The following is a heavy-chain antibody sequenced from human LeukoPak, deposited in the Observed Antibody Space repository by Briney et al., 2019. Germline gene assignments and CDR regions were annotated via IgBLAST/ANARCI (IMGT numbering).Heavy chain of an antibody. J-gene: IGHJ6*04. CDR3: SRGVVVAADPTDV. CDR1: GYTFTGYF. D-gene: IGHD2-15*01. Sequence: ASVKVSCKASGYTFTGYFMHWVRQAPGQGLEWMGWINPGSSDTKYAQKFQGRVTMTRDTSISTAYMELSRLRSDDTAVYYCSRGVVVAADPTDVWGKGTTVTVSS. CDR2: INPGSSDT. V-gene: IGHV1-2*02.